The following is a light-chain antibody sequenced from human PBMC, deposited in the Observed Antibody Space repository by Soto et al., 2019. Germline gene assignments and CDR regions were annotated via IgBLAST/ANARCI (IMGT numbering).Light chain of an antibody. CDR2: AVS. V-gene: IGKV1-33*01. CDR3: QQHDGRPTMT. Sequence: IQLTLSPSSLSASVGETVTITCRASQDIDNSLNWYQHKPGKAPKLLVYAVSFLETGVPSRFSGRGSGTVFSLTINSLQSDDFATYYCQQHDGRPTMTFGQGTRLDSK. CDR1: QDIDNS. J-gene: IGKJ5*01.